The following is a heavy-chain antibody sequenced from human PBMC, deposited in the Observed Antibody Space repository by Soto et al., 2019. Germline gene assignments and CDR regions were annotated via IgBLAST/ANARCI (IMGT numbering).Heavy chain of an antibody. V-gene: IGHV3-74*01. CDR1: GFTFSRFA. CDR2: ITDDGSST. Sequence: GGSLRLSCAASGFTFSRFAMHWVRQAPGKGLEWVSGITDDGSSTNYVDSVKGRFTISRDNAKNTLYLQMNSLRAEDTAVYYCARDIRGYDYWGQGTLVTVSS. D-gene: IGHD3-10*01. CDR3: ARDIRGYDY. J-gene: IGHJ4*02.